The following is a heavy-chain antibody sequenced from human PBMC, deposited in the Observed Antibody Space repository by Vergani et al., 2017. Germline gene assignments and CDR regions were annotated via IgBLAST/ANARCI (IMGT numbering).Heavy chain of an antibody. D-gene: IGHD3-10*01. J-gene: IGHJ4*02. CDR1: GFIFKNHG. CDR2: LWDDGSKK. CDR3: AKATLWFGPFDY. Sequence: QVQLVESWGGVVQPGTSLRLSRAASGFIFKNHGMQWVRQAPGKGLEWVALLWDDGSKKNYGDSMKGRFTISRDNSKNTLYLQMNSLRAEDTAVYYCAKATLWFGPFDYWGQGTLVTVSS. V-gene: IGHV3-33*06.